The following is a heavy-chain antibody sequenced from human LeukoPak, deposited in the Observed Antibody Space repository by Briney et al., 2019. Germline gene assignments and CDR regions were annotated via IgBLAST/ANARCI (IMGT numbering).Heavy chain of an antibody. J-gene: IGHJ5*02. CDR2: IYYSGST. V-gene: IGHV4-30-4*08. CDR1: GGSISSGDYY. D-gene: IGHD6-13*01. Sequence: SETLSLTCTVSGGSISSGDYYWSWIRQPPGKGLEWIGYIYYSGSTYYNPSLKSRVTISVDTSKNQFSLKLSSVTAADTAVYYCARYGNSGSWFNWFDPWGQGTLVTVSS. CDR3: ARYGNSGSWFNWFDP.